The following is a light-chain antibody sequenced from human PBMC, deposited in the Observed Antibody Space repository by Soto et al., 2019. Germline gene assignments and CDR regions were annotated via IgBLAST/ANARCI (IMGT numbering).Light chain of an antibody. J-gene: IGLJ2*01. V-gene: IGLV1-51*01. CDR1: SSNIGNGH. CDR2: DNN. CDR3: ETWDSSLRTVL. Sequence: QSVLTQPPSVSAAPGQQVTISCSGSSSNIGNGHVSWYQHLPGTAPKLLIYDNNKRPSGIPDRFSGSKSDTAATLDITGLQTGDEADYYCETWDSSLRTVLFGGGTKLTVL.